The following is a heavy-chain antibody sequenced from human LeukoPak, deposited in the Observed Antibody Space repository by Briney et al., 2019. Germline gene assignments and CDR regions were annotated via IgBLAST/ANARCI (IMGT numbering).Heavy chain of an antibody. J-gene: IGHJ4*02. CDR3: AVFGTARMTSDYYFDF. D-gene: IGHD3-3*01. CDR2: LNPNSGGT. V-gene: IGHV1-2*06. Sequence: ASVKVSCEASRYTFTAYYMHWVRQAPGQGLEWMGRLNPNSGGTNYARKFQGRVTMTRDTSISTAYMELSRLIFDDTAVYYCAVFGTARMTSDYYFDFWGQGTLVTVSS. CDR1: RYTFTAYY.